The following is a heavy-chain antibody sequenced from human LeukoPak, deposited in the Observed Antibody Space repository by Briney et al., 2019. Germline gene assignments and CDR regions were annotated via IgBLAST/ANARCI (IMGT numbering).Heavy chain of an antibody. V-gene: IGHV3-74*01. CDR1: GYTFSSFW. Sequence: GGSLRLSCAASGYTFSSFWIHWVRQAPGKGLEWVARIDSDGSGSRYADSVKGRFTISRDNAKHTLYLQMNSLRAEDTAVYYCARVLSADSPGFQHWGQGTLVTVSS. D-gene: IGHD3-22*01. CDR3: ARVLSADSPGFQH. J-gene: IGHJ1*01. CDR2: IDSDGSGS.